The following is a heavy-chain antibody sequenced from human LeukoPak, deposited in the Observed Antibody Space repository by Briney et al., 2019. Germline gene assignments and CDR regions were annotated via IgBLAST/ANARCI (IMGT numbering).Heavy chain of an antibody. CDR3: ARQTSGYSCLTYFDY. CDR2: IYPGDSDT. V-gene: IGHV5-51*01. J-gene: IGHJ4*02. CDR1: GYSFTSYW. D-gene: IGHD5-18*01. Sequence: GESLKISCKGSGYSFTSYWIGWVRQMPGKGLEWMGIIYPGDSDTRYSPSFQGQVTISADKSISTAYLQWSSLKASDTAMYYCARQTSGYSCLTYFDYWGQGTLVTVSS.